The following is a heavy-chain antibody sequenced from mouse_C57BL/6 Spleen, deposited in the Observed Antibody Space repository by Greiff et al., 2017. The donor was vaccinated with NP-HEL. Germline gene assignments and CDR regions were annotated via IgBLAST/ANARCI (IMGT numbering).Heavy chain of an antibody. D-gene: IGHD1-1*01. CDR3: ARSPDYGSSYWYFDV. Sequence: DVHLVESGGGLVKPGGSLKLSCAASGFTFSDYGMHWVRQAPEKGLEWVAYISSGSSTIYYADTVKGRFTISRDNAKNTLFLQMTSLRSEDTAMYYCARSPDYGSSYWYFDVWGTGTTVTVSS. V-gene: IGHV5-17*01. CDR1: GFTFSDYG. CDR2: ISSGSSTI. J-gene: IGHJ1*03.